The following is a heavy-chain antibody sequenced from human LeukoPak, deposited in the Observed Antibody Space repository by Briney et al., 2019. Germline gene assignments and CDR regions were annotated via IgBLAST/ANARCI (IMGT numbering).Heavy chain of an antibody. Sequence: ASVKVSCKASGYTFTNYYIHWVRQAPGQGLEWMGIINPSGGSTNFAQKFQGRVTMTTDTSTITVYMELSSLRSEDTAVYYCARWTTTYLDYWGQGTLVTVSS. V-gene: IGHV1-46*01. CDR1: GYTFTNYY. J-gene: IGHJ4*02. D-gene: IGHD4-11*01. CDR3: ARWTTTYLDY. CDR2: INPSGGST.